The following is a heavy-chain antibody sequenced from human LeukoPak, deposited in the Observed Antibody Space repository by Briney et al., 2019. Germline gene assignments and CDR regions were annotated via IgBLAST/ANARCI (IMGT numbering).Heavy chain of an antibody. CDR2: IYPGGSET. J-gene: IGHJ4*02. Sequence: GESLKISCKGLGYSFSSYWNAWVRQRPRKGLEWMGIIYPGGSETRYDPSFQGQVTISADSSTSTAYLQWSSLRASDTAMYYCARASRDGYNQNFDYWGQGTLVTVSS. CDR1: GYSFSSYW. D-gene: IGHD5-24*01. CDR3: ARASRDGYNQNFDY. V-gene: IGHV5-51*01.